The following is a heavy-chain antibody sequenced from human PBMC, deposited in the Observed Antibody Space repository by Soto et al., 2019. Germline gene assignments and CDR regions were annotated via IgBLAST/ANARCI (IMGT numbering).Heavy chain of an antibody. CDR2: ISAYNGNR. Sequence: QVPLVQSGPEVKKPGASVTVSCKTSGYTPTNYDIGWVRQAPGQGLEWMGWISAYNGNRNSAQKLQGRLTMTTDTSTKTAYMELRSLRSDDTAVYFCARALYRRGTSFALDSWGQGTLVTVSS. CDR3: ARALYRRGTSFALDS. V-gene: IGHV1-18*01. D-gene: IGHD3-16*01. CDR1: GYTPTNYD. J-gene: IGHJ4*02.